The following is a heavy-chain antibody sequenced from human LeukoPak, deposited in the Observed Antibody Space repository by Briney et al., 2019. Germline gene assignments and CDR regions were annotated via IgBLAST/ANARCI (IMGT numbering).Heavy chain of an antibody. J-gene: IGHJ4*02. CDR1: GDSLNPYY. CDR3: ARDPTAAGTGYFDY. D-gene: IGHD6-13*01. V-gene: IGHV4-59*12. Sequence: SETLSLTCAVSGDSLNPYYWSWIRQPPGKGLEWIGYIYYSGNTNYNPSLKSRVIISADTSKNQYSLRLSSVTAADTAVYYCARDPTAAGTGYFDYWGQGTLVTVSS. CDR2: IYYSGNT.